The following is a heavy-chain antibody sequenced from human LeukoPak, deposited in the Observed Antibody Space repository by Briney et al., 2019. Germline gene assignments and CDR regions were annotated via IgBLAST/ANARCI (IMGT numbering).Heavy chain of an antibody. D-gene: IGHD3-22*01. V-gene: IGHV3-53*04. J-gene: IGHJ4*02. Sequence: GGSLRLSCAASGFTVSSNYMSWVRQAPGKGLEWVSVIYRGGSTYYADSVKGRFTISRHNSKNTLYLQMNSLRAEDTAVYYCAREVYDSSGYHFDYWGQGTLVTVSS. CDR3: AREVYDSSGYHFDY. CDR1: GFTVSSNY. CDR2: IYRGGST.